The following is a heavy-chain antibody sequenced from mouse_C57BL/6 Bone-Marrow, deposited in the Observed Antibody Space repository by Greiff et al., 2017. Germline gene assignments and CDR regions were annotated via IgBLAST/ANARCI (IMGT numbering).Heavy chain of an antibody. V-gene: IGHV5-2*03. CDR1: EYEFPSLD. CDR2: INSDGGST. J-gene: IGHJ2*01. CDR3: ARKTGDY. Sequence: EVMLVESGGGLCHPEKSLKLSFESNEYEFPSLDLSWFRKTPEKRLGLVAAINSDGGSTYYPDTMERRFIISRDNTKKTLYLQMSSLRSEDTALYYCARKTGDYWGQGTTLTVSS.